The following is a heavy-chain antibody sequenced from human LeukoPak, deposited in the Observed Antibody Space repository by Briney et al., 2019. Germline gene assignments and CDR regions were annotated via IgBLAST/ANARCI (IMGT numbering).Heavy chain of an antibody. CDR2: IKSKVDGETR. J-gene: IGHJ4*02. V-gene: IGHV3-15*01. CDR3: IAGLPPPWGYDCPFHY. D-gene: IGHD5-12*01. CDR1: GFTFNNAW. Sequence: PGGSLRLSCAASGFTFNNAWMSWVRQAPGKGLECVGRIKSKVDGETRDYAAPVEGRFAISREDSRNTLYLQINSLKSEDTAVYYCIAGLPPPWGYDCPFHYWGQGTLVTVSS.